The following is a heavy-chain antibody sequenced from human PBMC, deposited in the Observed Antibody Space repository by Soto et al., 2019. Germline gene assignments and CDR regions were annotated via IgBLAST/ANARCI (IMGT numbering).Heavy chain of an antibody. Sequence: QVQLVQSGAEVKKPGSSVKVSCKASGGTFSSYAISWVRQAPGQGLEWMGWIIPIFGTANYAQKFQGRVTITAEESTSTAYMELSSLRSEDTAVYYWARVRGGSLVVGWFDPWGQGTLVTVSS. D-gene: IGHD2-8*02. CDR3: ARVRGGSLVVGWFDP. V-gene: IGHV1-69*01. J-gene: IGHJ5*02. CDR2: IIPIFGTA. CDR1: GGTFSSYA.